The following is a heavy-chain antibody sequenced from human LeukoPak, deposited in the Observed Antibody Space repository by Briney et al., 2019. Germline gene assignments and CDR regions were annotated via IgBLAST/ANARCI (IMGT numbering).Heavy chain of an antibody. CDR3: ARRYSYGPDNWFDP. Sequence: SVKVSCKASGGTFSSYAISWVRQAPGQGLEWMGGIIPIFGTANYAQKFQGRVTITADESTSTAYMELSSLRSEDTAVYYCARRYSYGPDNWFDPWGQGTLVTVSS. D-gene: IGHD5-18*01. J-gene: IGHJ5*02. CDR2: IIPIFGTA. CDR1: GGTFSSYA. V-gene: IGHV1-69*01.